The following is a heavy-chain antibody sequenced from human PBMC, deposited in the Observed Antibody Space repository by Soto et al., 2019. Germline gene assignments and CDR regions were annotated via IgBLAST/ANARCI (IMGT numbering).Heavy chain of an antibody. D-gene: IGHD3-22*01. V-gene: IGHV1-46*01. CDR1: GYTFTSYY. Sequence: GASVKVSCKASGYTFTSYYMHWVRQAPGQGLEWMGIINPSGGSTSYAQKFQGRVTMTRDTSTSTVYMELSSLRSEDTAVYYCARDARITMIVVVPSGYYYGMDVWGQGTTVTVSS. J-gene: IGHJ6*02. CDR3: ARDARITMIVVVPSGYYYGMDV. CDR2: INPSGGST.